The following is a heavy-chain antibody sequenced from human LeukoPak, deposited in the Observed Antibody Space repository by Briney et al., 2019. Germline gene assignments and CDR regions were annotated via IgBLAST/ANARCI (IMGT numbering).Heavy chain of an antibody. CDR1: GYTFTGYY. Sequence: ASVKVSCKASGYTFTGYYMHWVRQAPGQGLEWMGWINPNSGGTNYAQKFQGRVTMTRDTSISTAYVELSRLRSDDTAVYYCAGYYYGSGSLGFDPWGQGTLVTVSS. CDR2: INPNSGGT. V-gene: IGHV1-2*02. J-gene: IGHJ5*02. D-gene: IGHD3-10*01. CDR3: AGYYYGSGSLGFDP.